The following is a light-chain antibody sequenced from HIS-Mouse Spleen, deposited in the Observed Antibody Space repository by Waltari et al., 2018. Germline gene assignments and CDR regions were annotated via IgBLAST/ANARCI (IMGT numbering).Light chain of an antibody. CDR2: DVS. V-gene: IGLV2-14*03. J-gene: IGLJ3*02. CDR1: RSDVGGYNY. Sequence: QSALTQPASVSGSPGQSITIPCTGTRSDVGGYNYVSWYQQHPGKAPKPMIYDVSNRPSGVSNRFSGSKSGNTASLTISGLQAEDEADYYCSSYTSSSTSRVFGGGTKLTVL. CDR3: SSYTSSSTSRV.